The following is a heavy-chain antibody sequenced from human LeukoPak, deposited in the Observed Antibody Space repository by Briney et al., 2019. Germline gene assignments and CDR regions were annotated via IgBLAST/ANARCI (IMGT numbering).Heavy chain of an antibody. V-gene: IGHV3-13*01. CDR3: ARGSQDSSSWYSQARYYYYYMDV. J-gene: IGHJ6*03. D-gene: IGHD6-13*01. CDR1: GFTFSSYD. Sequence: PGGSLRLSCAASGFTFSSYDMHWVRQATGKGLEWVSAIGTAGDTYYPGSVKGRFTISRENAKNSLYLQMNSLRAEDTAVYYCARGSQDSSSWYSQARYYYYYMDVWGKGTTVTISS. CDR2: IGTAGDT.